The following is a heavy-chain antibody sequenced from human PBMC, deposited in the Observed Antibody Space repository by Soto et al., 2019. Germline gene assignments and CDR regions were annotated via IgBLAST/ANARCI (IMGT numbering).Heavy chain of an antibody. D-gene: IGHD3-22*01. J-gene: IGHJ4*02. CDR2: IIPIFGTA. CDR3: ARGWGYDSNDYYYAY. CDR1: GGTFSRHA. V-gene: IGHV1-69*01. Sequence: QVQLVQSGAEVRKPGSSVKVSCKDSGGTFSRHAISWVRQAPGQGLEWMGGIIPIFGTANHAQKFQGRVTIIADESTSTVYMELSNLRSEDTAMYYCARGWGYDSNDYYYAYWGQGTLVIVSS.